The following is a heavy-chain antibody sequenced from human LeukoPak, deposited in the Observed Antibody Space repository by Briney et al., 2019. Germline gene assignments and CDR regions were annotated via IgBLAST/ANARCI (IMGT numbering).Heavy chain of an antibody. V-gene: IGHV4-59*01. D-gene: IGHD6-13*01. CDR2: IYYSGTT. J-gene: IGHJ4*02. Sequence: PSETLSLTCTVSGGSISSYYWSWIRRPPGKGLEWIGYIYYSGTTNYNPSLKSRVTISVDTSKNQFSLKLSSVTAADTAVYYCARGVYIAAAQYGYWGQGTLVTVSS. CDR1: GGSISSYY. CDR3: ARGVYIAAAQYGY.